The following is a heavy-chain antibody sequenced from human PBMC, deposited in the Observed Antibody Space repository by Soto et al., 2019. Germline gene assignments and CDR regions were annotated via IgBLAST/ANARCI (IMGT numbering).Heavy chain of an antibody. J-gene: IGHJ6*02. CDR2: IYYSGST. CDR3: ARSYYYDSSGAATGYGMDV. CDR1: GGSISSYY. D-gene: IGHD3-22*01. V-gene: IGHV4-59*01. Sequence: SETLSLTCTVSGGSISSYYWSWMRQPPGKGLEWIGYIYYSGSTNYNPSLKSRVTISVDTSKNQFSLKLSSVTAADTAVYYCARSYYYDSSGAATGYGMDVWGQGTTVTVSS.